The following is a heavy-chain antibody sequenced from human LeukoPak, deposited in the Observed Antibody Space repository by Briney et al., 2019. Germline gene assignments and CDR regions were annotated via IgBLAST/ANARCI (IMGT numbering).Heavy chain of an antibody. V-gene: IGHV4-34*01. CDR1: GGSFSGYY. CDR2: INHSGSS. Sequence: SETLSLTCAVSGGSFSGYYWSWIRQPPGKGLEWIGEINHSGSSSYKPSLKSRVTISVDTSKNQFSLKLSSVTAADTAVYYCARTGDGYNYYNYYYMDVWGKGTTVTVTS. D-gene: IGHD5-24*01. CDR3: ARTGDGYNYYNYYYMDV. J-gene: IGHJ6*03.